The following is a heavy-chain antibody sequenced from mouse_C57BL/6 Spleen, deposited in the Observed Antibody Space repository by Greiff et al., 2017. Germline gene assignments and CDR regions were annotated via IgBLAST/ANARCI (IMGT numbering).Heavy chain of an antibody. CDR1: GFTFSSYA. CDR3: TREGDYLFAY. CDR2: ISSGGDYI. D-gene: IGHD2-4*01. V-gene: IGHV5-9-1*02. Sequence: EVMLVESGEGLVKPGGSLKLSCAASGFTFSSYAMSWVPQTPETRLEWVAYISSGGDYISYADTVKGCFTISRDNARNTQYLQMSRLKSEDTAMYCCTREGDYLFAYWGQGTLVTVSA. J-gene: IGHJ3*01.